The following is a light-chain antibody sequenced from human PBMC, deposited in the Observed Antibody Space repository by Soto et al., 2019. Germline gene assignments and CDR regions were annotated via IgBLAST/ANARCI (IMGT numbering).Light chain of an antibody. CDR2: GAS. CDR1: QSVKSNF. Sequence: EIVLTQSPGTLSLSPGERATLSCRASQSVKSNFLAWYQQKPGQAPRLLIFGASNRATGIPDRCSGSGSGTDFTLAIFRLEAEDFAVYYCQQYGTSPAITFGQGTRLEIK. CDR3: QQYGTSPAIT. V-gene: IGKV3-20*01. J-gene: IGKJ5*01.